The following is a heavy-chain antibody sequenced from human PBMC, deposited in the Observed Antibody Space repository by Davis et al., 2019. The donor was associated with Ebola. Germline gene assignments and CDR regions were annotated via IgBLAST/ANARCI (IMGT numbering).Heavy chain of an antibody. V-gene: IGHV4-59*12. Sequence: SETLSLTCTVSGGSISSYYWSWIRQPPGKGLEWIGYIFQSGNPYYNPSLRSRVTISVDKSKNQFSLELTFVTAADTAVYYCARADLPGPFDYWGHGTLVTVSS. CDR3: ARADLPGPFDY. CDR1: GGSISSYY. J-gene: IGHJ4*01. CDR2: IFQSGNP. D-gene: IGHD3/OR15-3a*01.